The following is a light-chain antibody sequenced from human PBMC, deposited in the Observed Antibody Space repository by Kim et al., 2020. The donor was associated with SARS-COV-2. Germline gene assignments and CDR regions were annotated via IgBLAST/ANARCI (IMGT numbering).Light chain of an antibody. V-gene: IGLV3-21*04. CDR3: QVWDSSSDHRV. CDR2: YDS. J-gene: IGLJ3*02. Sequence: SYELTQPPSVSVAPGKTARITCGGNNIGSKSVHWYQQKPGQAPVLVIYYDSDRPSGIPERFSGSNSGNTATLTTSRVEAGDEVDYYCQVWDSSSDHRVFG. CDR1: NIGSKS.